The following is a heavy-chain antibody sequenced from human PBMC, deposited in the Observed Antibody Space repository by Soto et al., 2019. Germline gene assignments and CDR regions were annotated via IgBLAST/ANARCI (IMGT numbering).Heavy chain of an antibody. CDR1: GYSFAGYW. CDR3: ARQIYDSDTGPNFQYYFDS. CDR2: IDPSDSQT. D-gene: IGHD3-22*01. Sequence: PGESLKISCKGSGYSFAGYWITWVRQKPGKGLEWMGRIDPSDSQTYYSPSFRGHVTISVTKSITTVFLQWSSLRASDTAMYYCARQIYDSDTGPNFQYYFDSWGQGNPVKVST. V-gene: IGHV5-10-1*01. J-gene: IGHJ4*02.